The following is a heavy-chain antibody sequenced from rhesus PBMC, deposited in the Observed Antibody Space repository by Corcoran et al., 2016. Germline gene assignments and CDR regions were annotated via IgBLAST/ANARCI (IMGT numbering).Heavy chain of an antibody. D-gene: IGHD2-39*02. V-gene: IGHV4-76*01. J-gene: IGHJ4*01. Sequence: QVQLQESGPGVVKPSATLSLTCAVSGYSISSGYYWSWIRQPPGKGLEWIGYIYGSSGSTNYNPSLKNRVTISKDTSKNQFSLKLSSVTAADTAVYYCARVGGFDYWGQGVLVTVSS. CDR3: ARVGGFDY. CDR2: IYGSSGST. CDR1: GYSISSGYY.